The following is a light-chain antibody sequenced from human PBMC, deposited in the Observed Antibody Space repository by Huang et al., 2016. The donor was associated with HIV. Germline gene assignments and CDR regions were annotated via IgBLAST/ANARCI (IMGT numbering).Light chain of an antibody. Sequence: EIVMTQSPATLSVSPGERATLSCRASQSVSSNLAWYQQKPGQAPRLLIYGASTRATGIPARCSGSGSGTEFTLTISSLQSEDCAVYYCQQYNNWPPGTFGQGTKVEIK. CDR2: GAS. J-gene: IGKJ1*01. CDR1: QSVSSN. V-gene: IGKV3-15*01. CDR3: QQYNNWPPGT.